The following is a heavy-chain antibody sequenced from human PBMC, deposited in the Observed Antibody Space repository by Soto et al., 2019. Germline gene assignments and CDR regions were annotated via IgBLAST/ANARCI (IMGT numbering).Heavy chain of an antibody. V-gene: IGHV1-3*01. D-gene: IGHD6-6*01. Sequence: ASVKVSCKASGYTFTSYAMHWVRQAPGQRLEWMGWINAGNGNTKYSQKFQGRVTITRDTSASTAYMELSSPRSEDTAVYYCARGPLMTSFFDYWGQGTLVTVSS. J-gene: IGHJ4*02. CDR3: ARGPLMTSFFDY. CDR1: GYTFTSYA. CDR2: INAGNGNT.